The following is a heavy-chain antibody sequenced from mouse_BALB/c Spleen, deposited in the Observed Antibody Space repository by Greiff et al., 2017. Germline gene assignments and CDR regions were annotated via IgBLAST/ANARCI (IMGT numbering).Heavy chain of an antibody. V-gene: IGHV5-6-5*01. D-gene: IGHD2-1*01. CDR3: ARRGYYGNYDAMDY. Sequence: EVMLVESGGGLVKPGGSLKLSCAASGFTFSSYAMSWVRQTPEKRLEWVASISSGGSTYYPDSVKGRFTISRDNARNILYLQMSSLRSEDTAMYYCARRGYYGNYDAMDYWGQGASGTVSS. CDR1: GFTFSSYA. CDR2: ISSGGST. J-gene: IGHJ4*01.